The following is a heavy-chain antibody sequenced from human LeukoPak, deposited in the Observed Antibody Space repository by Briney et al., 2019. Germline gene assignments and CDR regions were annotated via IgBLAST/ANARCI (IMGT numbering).Heavy chain of an antibody. V-gene: IGHV4-4*08. Sequence: PSETLSLTCTVSGGSISSYYWSWIRQPPGKGLKWVGYIYTSGSTNYNPSLKSRVTISVDTSKNQFSLKLSSVPAADTAVYYCAATGDAFDIWGQGTMVTVSS. J-gene: IGHJ3*02. CDR3: AATGDAFDI. CDR2: IYTSGST. D-gene: IGHD2-15*01. CDR1: GGSISSYY.